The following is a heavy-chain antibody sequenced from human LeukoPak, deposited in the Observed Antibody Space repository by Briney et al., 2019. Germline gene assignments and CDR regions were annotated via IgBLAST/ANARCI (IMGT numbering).Heavy chain of an antibody. D-gene: IGHD3-9*01. CDR1: GFTLSDYY. V-gene: IGHV3-23*01. Sequence: GGSLRLSCAASGFTLSDYYIGWIRQAPGKGLEWVSAISGSGGSTYYADSVKGRFTISRDNSKNTLYLQMNSLRAEDTAVYYCAKDRFDILTGYPDAFDIWGQGTMVTVSS. J-gene: IGHJ3*02. CDR2: ISGSGGST. CDR3: AKDRFDILTGYPDAFDI.